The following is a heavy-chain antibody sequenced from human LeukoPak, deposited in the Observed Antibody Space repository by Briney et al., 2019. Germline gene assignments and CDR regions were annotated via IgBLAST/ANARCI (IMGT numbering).Heavy chain of an antibody. Sequence: SETLSLTCTVSGGSVSSGNYYWSWIRQPPEKGLEWIGHIYYSGSTSYNPSLKSRVTMVVDTSKNRFSLKLSSVTAADAAVYYCARGYNRSSFDSWGQGTLVTVSS. V-gene: IGHV4-61*01. CDR1: GGSVSSGNYY. CDR2: IYYSGST. J-gene: IGHJ4*02. CDR3: ARGYNRSSFDS. D-gene: IGHD5-24*01.